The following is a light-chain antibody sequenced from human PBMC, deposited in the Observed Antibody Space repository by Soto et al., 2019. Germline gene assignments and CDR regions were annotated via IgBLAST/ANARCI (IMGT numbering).Light chain of an antibody. CDR3: GTWDSSLSAVV. V-gene: IGLV1-51*01. Sequence: QSVLTQPPSVSAAPGQKVTISCSGSSSNIGNNYVSWYQQLPGTAPKLLIYDSNKRPSGIPDRFSGSKSGTSATLGITGLQTGDDADYCCGTWDSSLSAVVFGGGTELTVL. CDR1: SSNIGNNY. J-gene: IGLJ2*01. CDR2: DSN.